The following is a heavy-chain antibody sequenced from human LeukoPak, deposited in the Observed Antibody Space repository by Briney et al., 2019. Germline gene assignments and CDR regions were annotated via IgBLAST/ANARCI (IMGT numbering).Heavy chain of an antibody. V-gene: IGHV4-59*01. CDR1: GGSISSYY. D-gene: IGHD6-13*01. J-gene: IGHJ5*02. CDR3: ARDRGSSWSGWFDP. Sequence: SETLPLTCTVSGGSISSYYWSWIRQPPGKGLEWIGYIYYSGSTNYNPSLKSRVTISVDTSKNQFSLKLSSVTAADTAVYYCARDRGSSWSGWFDPWGQGTLVTVSS. CDR2: IYYSGST.